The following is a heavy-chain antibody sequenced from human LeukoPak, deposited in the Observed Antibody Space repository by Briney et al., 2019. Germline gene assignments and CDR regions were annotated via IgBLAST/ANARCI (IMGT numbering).Heavy chain of an antibody. V-gene: IGHV4-59*01. CDR3: ARGGTPITMIVVESNWFDP. CDR2: VYYSGST. CDR1: GGSRNNYY. Sequence: SETLSLTCSVSGGSRNNYYWSWIRQPPGKGLEWIGNVYYSGSTDSNPSLKSRVTMSVDTSKNQFSMKLSSVTAADTAVYYCARGGTPITMIVVESNWFDPWGQGTRVTVSS. D-gene: IGHD3-22*01. J-gene: IGHJ5*02.